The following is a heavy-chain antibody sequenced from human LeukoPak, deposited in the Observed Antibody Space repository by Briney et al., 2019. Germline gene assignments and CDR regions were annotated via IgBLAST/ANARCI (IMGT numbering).Heavy chain of an antibody. J-gene: IGHJ4*02. V-gene: IGHV1-69*04. CDR1: GGTFSSYA. CDR3: QGMDRQQLVD. Sequence: ASVKVSCKASGGTFSSYAISWVRQAPGQGLEWMGRIIPILGIANYAQKFQGRVTITADKSTSTAYMELSSLRSEDTAVYYCQGMDRQQLVDWGQGTLVTVSS. D-gene: IGHD6-13*01. CDR2: IIPILGIA.